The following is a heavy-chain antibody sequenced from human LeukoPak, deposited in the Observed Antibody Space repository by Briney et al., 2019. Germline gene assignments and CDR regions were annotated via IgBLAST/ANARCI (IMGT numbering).Heavy chain of an antibody. V-gene: IGHV3-23*01. J-gene: IGHJ4*02. D-gene: IGHD1-26*01. Sequence: GGSLRLSCAASGFTFSSYAMSWVRQAPGKGLELVSAISGSGGSTYYADSVKGRFTISRDNSKNTLYLQMNSLRAEDTAVYYCAKDPNTYSGSYPENPDYWGQGTLVTVSS. CDR3: AKDPNTYSGSYPENPDY. CDR2: ISGSGGST. CDR1: GFTFSSYA.